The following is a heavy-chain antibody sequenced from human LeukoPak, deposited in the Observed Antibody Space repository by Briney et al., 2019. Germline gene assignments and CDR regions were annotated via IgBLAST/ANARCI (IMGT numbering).Heavy chain of an antibody. CDR3: AKDLIKQQLVNYYYYYMDV. D-gene: IGHD6-13*01. V-gene: IGHV3-53*01. CDR1: GFTVSSNY. Sequence: GGSLRLSCAASGFTVSSNYMSWVRQAPGKGLEWVSVIYSGGSTYYADSVKGRFTISRDNSKNTLYLQMNSLRAEDTAVYYCAKDLIKQQLVNYYYYYMDVWGKGTTVTISS. J-gene: IGHJ6*03. CDR2: IYSGGST.